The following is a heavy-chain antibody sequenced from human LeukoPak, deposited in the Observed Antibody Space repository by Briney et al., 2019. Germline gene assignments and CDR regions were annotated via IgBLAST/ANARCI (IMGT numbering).Heavy chain of an antibody. V-gene: IGHV4-34*01. CDR1: GGSFSGYY. CDR2: INHSGST. Sequence: KPSETLSLTCAVYGGSFSGYYWSWIRQPPGKGLEWIGEINHSGSTNYNPSLKSRVTISVDTSKNQFSLKLSSVTAADTAVYYCARGPDRYYYDSSGYFGYWGQGTLVTVSS. CDR3: ARGPDRYYYDSSGYFGY. J-gene: IGHJ4*02. D-gene: IGHD3-22*01.